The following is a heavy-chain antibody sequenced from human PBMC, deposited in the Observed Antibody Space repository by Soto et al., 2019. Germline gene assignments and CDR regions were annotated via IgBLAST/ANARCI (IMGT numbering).Heavy chain of an antibody. CDR3: ARLSRGSSAGMDV. D-gene: IGHD3-16*01. CDR1: GGSISSYY. CDR2: IYYSGST. V-gene: IGHV4-59*08. J-gene: IGHJ6*02. Sequence: SETLSLTCTVSGGSISSYYWNWIRQPPGKGLEWIGYIYYSGSTDYNPSLKSRVTISIDTSKNQFSLKLSSVTAADTAVYYCARLSRGSSAGMDVWGQGTTVPVSS.